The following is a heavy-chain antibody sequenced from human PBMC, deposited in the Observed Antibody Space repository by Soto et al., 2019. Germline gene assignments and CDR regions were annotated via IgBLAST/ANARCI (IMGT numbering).Heavy chain of an antibody. V-gene: IGHV3-48*03. Sequence: GSLRLSCAASGFTFSSYEMNWVRQAPGKGLEWVSYISSSGSTIYYADSVKGRFTISRDNAKNSLYLQMNSLRAEDTAVYYCARERYSSSWSDAFDIWGQGTVVTVSS. CDR1: GFTFSSYE. D-gene: IGHD6-13*01. CDR2: ISSSGSTI. CDR3: ARERYSSSWSDAFDI. J-gene: IGHJ3*02.